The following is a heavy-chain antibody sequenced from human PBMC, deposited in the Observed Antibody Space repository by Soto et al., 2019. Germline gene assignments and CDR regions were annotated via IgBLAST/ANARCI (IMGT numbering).Heavy chain of an antibody. Sequence: SETLSLTCTVSGGSISSYYWSWIRQPPGKGLEWIGYIYYSGSTNYNPSLKSRVTISVDTSKNQFSLKLSSETAADTAVYYCARSYRRYCSGGSCYSYYYYYMDVWGKGTTVTVSS. CDR3: ARSYRRYCSGGSCYSYYYYYMDV. V-gene: IGHV4-59*01. CDR1: GGSISSYY. J-gene: IGHJ6*03. D-gene: IGHD2-15*01. CDR2: IYYSGST.